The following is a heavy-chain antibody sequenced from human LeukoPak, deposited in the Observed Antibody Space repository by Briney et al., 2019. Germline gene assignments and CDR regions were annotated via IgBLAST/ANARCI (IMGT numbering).Heavy chain of an antibody. Sequence: GESLKISCTGSGYSFASYWIAWGRQIPGRGLELMGIIYPGDSHTVYSPSCEGQVTISADKSISTADLQWSLKASDSAVYFCARHWAKKGGIDYWGQGTLVTVSS. J-gene: IGHJ4*02. CDR3: ARHWAKKGGIDY. CDR2: IYPGDSHT. D-gene: IGHD3-16*01. CDR1: GYSFASYW. V-gene: IGHV5-51*01.